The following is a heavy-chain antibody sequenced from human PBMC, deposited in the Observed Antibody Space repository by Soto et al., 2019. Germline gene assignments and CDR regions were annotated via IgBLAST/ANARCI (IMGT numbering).Heavy chain of an antibody. V-gene: IGHV6-1*01. J-gene: IGHJ6*03. CDR2: TYYRSRWYD. CDR3: AGTTSHQWYYMDV. Sequence: QVQLQESGPGLVKPSQTLSLTCATSGDSVSSNSAAWNWIRLSPSRGLEWLARTYYRSRWYDDYVVSVRSRITVNPDTAKNRFSLQLTSVTPEDTAVYYCAGTTSHQWYYMDVWGKGTTVTVSS. D-gene: IGHD1-7*01. CDR1: GDSVSSNSAA.